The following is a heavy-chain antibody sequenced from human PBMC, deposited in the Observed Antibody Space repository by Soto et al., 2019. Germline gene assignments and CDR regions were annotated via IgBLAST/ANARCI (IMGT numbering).Heavy chain of an antibody. J-gene: IGHJ4*02. V-gene: IGHV1-18*04. CDR1: GYTFTNSE. CDR3: ARSFYDYVDY. Sequence: ASVKVSCKASGYTFTNSETNWARKAPGQGLEWMSWISTNNGNADYAEKFLGRVTMTTDTSTTTAYMELRSLSSDDTAVYYCARSFYDYVDYWGQGTLVTVSS. CDR2: ISTNNGNA. D-gene: IGHD2-2*01.